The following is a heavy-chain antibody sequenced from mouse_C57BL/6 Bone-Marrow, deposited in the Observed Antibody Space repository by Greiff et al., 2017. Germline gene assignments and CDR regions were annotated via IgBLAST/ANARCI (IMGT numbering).Heavy chain of an antibody. J-gene: IGHJ4*01. CDR2: INPSNGGT. V-gene: IGHV1-53*01. CDR3: TKLLMDY. Sequence: QVQLQQSGAELMKPGASVKLSCKATGYTFTGYWIEWVKQRPGQGLEWIGNINPSNGGTNYNEKFKSKATLTVDKSSSTAYMQLSSLTSEDSAVYYSTKLLMDYWGQGTSVTVSS. CDR1: GYTFTGYW. D-gene: IGHD4-1*01.